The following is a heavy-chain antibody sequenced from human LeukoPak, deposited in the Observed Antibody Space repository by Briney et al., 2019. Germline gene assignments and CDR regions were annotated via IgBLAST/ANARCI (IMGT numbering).Heavy chain of an antibody. J-gene: IGHJ4*02. V-gene: IGHV4-39*01. D-gene: IGHD6-13*01. CDR2: IYYSGST. CDR1: GGSISSSTYY. CDR3: AHAISPHSSSWYYFDY. Sequence: NSSETLSLTCTVSGGSISSSTYYWGWIRQPPGKGLEWIGSIYYSGSTYYNPSLKSRVTISVDTSKNQFSLKLSSVTAADTAVYYCAHAISPHSSSWYYFDYWGQGTLVTVSS.